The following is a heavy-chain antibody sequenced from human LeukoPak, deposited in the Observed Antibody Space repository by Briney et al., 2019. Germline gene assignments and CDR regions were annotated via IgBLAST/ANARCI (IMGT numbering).Heavy chain of an antibody. V-gene: IGHV1-69*04. CDR1: GGTFSSYA. Sequence: SSVKVSCKASGGTFSSYAISWVRQAPGQGLEWMGRIIPILGIANYAQKFQGRVTITADESTSTAYMELSSLRSEDTAVYYCAKHYETTFDYWGQGTLVTVSS. CDR2: IIPILGIA. J-gene: IGHJ4*02. D-gene: IGHD3-3*01. CDR3: AKHYETTFDY.